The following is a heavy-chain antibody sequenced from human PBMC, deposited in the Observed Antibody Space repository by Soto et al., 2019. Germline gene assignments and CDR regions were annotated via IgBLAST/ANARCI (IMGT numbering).Heavy chain of an antibody. D-gene: IGHD4-17*01. J-gene: IGHJ4*02. Sequence: GGSLRLSCAASGFTLTSYAMNWVRQAPGKGLECVAYISSDIITTYYADSVKGRFTSSRDNAKNSLYLQMNRLRDEDTAVYYCSRDSVDHGDLDYWGQGTQVTVSS. CDR2: ISSDIITT. CDR3: SRDSVDHGDLDY. V-gene: IGHV3-48*02. CDR1: GFTLTSYA.